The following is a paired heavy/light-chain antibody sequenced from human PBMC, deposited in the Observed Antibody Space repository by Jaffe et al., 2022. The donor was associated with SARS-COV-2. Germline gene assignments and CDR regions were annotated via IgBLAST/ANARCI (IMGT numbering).Light chain of an antibody. CDR1: QSISSW. Sequence: DIQMTQSPSTLSASVGDRVTITCRASQSISSWLAWYQQKPGKAPKLLIYEASTLEGGVPSRFSGSGSGTEFTLTISSLQPDDFATYYCQQYNSYSYTFGQGTRLESK. CDR2: EAS. V-gene: IGKV1-5*03. CDR3: QQYNSYSYT. J-gene: IGKJ2*01.
Heavy chain of an antibody. Sequence: QVQLLQSGAEVKNPGASVKVSCKASGYTFTSYGISWVRQAPGQGLEWMGWISGYNGNTNYAQKVQGRVTMTTDTSTTTAYMELRSLRSDDTAVYFCARDRAYDSSGYYRPWDFWGQGTLVTVSS. CDR3: ARDRAYDSSGYYRPWDF. V-gene: IGHV1-18*01. J-gene: IGHJ4*02. D-gene: IGHD3-22*01. CDR1: GYTFTSYG. CDR2: ISGYNGNT.